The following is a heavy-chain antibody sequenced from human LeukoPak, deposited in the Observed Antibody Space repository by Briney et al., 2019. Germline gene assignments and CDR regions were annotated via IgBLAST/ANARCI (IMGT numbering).Heavy chain of an antibody. CDR2: INHSGST. V-gene: IGHV4-34*01. CDR3: ARATRIDAFDI. Sequence: SETLSLTCAAYGGSFSGYYWSWIRQPPGKGLEWIGEINHSGSTNYNPSLKSRVTISVDTSKNQFSLKLSSVTAADTAVYYCARATRIDAFDIWGQGTMVTVSS. CDR1: GGSFSGYY. J-gene: IGHJ3*02.